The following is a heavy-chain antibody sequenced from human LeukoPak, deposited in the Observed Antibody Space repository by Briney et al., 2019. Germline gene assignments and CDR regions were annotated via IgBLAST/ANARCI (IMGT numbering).Heavy chain of an antibody. CDR3: AREDSSGWYVFDY. Sequence: ASVKASCKASGYTFTSYYMHWVRQAPGQGLEWIGIINPSGGSTSYAQKFQGRVTMTRDTSTSTVYMELSSLRSEDTAVYYCAREDSSGWYVFDYWGQGTLVTVSS. CDR2: INPSGGST. CDR1: GYTFTSYY. V-gene: IGHV1-46*01. J-gene: IGHJ4*02. D-gene: IGHD6-19*01.